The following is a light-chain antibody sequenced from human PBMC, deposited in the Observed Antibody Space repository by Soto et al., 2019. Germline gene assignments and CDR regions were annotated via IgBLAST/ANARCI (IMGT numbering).Light chain of an antibody. CDR1: QSVAYW. V-gene: IGKV1-5*01. J-gene: IGKJ5*01. Sequence: DIQMTQSPSTLSTSVGARVTITCRASQSVAYWLAWYQQKPGKAPSLLIYDGSTLATGVPPRFSGGGFGTEFTLNISSVQPEDFATYYCQQLNTYLSITFGQGTRLEI. CDR2: DGS. CDR3: QQLNTYLSIT.